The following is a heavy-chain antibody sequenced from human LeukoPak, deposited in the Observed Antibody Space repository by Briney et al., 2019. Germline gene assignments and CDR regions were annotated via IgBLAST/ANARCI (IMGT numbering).Heavy chain of an antibody. D-gene: IGHD1-26*01. CDR2: ISGSGGST. J-gene: IGHJ4*02. V-gene: IGHV3-23*01. Sequence: GGSLRLSCAASGFTFSSYAMSWVRQAPGKGLEWVSAISGSGGSTYYADPVKGRFTITRDHSKNTLFLQMNSRRAEDTAVYYCSNPLGGSGSYSVDYWGQGTLVTVSS. CDR1: GFTFSSYA. CDR3: SNPLGGSGSYSVDY.